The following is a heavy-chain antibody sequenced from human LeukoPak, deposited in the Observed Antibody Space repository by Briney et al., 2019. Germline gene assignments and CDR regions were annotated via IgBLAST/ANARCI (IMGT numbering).Heavy chain of an antibody. Sequence: SETLSRTCTVSGYSISSGFYWGWVRQPPGKGLEWIGSIHHTGTIYHNPSLKSRVTISADTSKNQLSLKVTSVTAADTAVYYCARGGGDPTYFDYWGHGTLVTVSS. CDR3: ARGGGDPTYFDY. CDR2: IHHTGTI. D-gene: IGHD2-21*01. V-gene: IGHV4-38-2*02. CDR1: GYSISSGFY. J-gene: IGHJ4*01.